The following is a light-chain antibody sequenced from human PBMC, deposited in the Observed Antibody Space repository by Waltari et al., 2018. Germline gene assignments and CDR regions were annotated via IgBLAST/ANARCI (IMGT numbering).Light chain of an antibody. J-gene: IGLJ3*02. CDR2: RNN. V-gene: IGLV1-47*01. Sequence: QSVLTQPPSASGTPGQRVTISCSGSRSNIGSNYVSWYQQRPGTAPKLLSYRNNQRPSGVPDRFSGSKSGTSASLAISRLRSEDEADYYCAAWDDSLSGRVFGGGTKVTVL. CDR3: AAWDDSLSGRV. CDR1: RSNIGSNY.